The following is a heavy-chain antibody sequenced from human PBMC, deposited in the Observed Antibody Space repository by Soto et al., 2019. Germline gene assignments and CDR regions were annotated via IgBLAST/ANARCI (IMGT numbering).Heavy chain of an antibody. CDR3: AKSIPARYYYYYYMGV. V-gene: IGHV4-59*08. J-gene: IGHJ6*03. CDR1: GGSINSYY. D-gene: IGHD6-6*01. Sequence: SETLSLTCTVSGGSINSYYWSWIRQPPGKGLEWVGCISYSGSTNYNPSLKSRLTISVDTSKNQFSLKLSSVTAADTAVYYCAKSIPARYYYYYYMGVWGKGTTVTVSS. CDR2: ISYSGST.